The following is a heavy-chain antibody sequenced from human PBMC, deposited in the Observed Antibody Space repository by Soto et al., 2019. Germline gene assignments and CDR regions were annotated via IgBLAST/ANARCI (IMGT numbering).Heavy chain of an antibody. J-gene: IGHJ3*02. Sequence: QVQLQESGPGLVKPSETLSLTCTVSGGSISSYYWSWIRQPPGKGLEWIGYIYYSGSTNYNPSLKSRVTISVDTPKNQFSLRLSSVTAADTAVYYCAGGSVRSGSYYCAFDIWGRGTMVTVSS. CDR1: GGSISSYY. CDR2: IYYSGST. V-gene: IGHV4-59*01. D-gene: IGHD3-10*01. CDR3: AGGSVRSGSYYCAFDI.